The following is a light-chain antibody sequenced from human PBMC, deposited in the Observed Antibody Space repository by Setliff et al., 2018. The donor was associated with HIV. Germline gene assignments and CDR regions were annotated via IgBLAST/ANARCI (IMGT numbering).Light chain of an antibody. Sequence: QSVLTQPPSVSGAPGQRVTISCTGSTSNIGAGYDVNWYQQFLGTAPKLLIYGNSNRTSGVSDRFSGSKSGTSVSLAITGLQAEDEADYYCQSYDSSLSASVFGGGTKLTVL. CDR2: GNS. CDR1: TSNIGAGYD. V-gene: IGLV1-40*01. CDR3: QSYDSSLSASV. J-gene: IGLJ3*02.